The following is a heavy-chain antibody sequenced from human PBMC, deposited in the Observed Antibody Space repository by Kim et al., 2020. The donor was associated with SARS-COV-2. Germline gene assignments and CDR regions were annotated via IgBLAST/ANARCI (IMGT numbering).Heavy chain of an antibody. CDR3: ARVIGSSWYNYYGMDV. J-gene: IGHJ6*02. V-gene: IGHV3-21*01. CDR2: ISSSSSYI. Sequence: GGSLRLSCAASGFTFSSYSMNWVRQAPGKGLEWVSSISSSSSYIYYADSVKGRFTISRDNAKNSLYLQMNSLRAEDTAVYYCARVIGSSWYNYYGMDVWGQGTTVTVSS. D-gene: IGHD6-13*01. CDR1: GFTFSSYS.